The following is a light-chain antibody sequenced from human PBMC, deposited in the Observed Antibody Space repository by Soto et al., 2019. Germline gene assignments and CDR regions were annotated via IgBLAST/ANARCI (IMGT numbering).Light chain of an antibody. CDR3: QQYNSYSGT. CDR1: QSISSW. Sequence: DIQMTQSPSTLSASVGDRVTITCRASQSISSWLAWYQQKPGKAPKLLIYKASNLESGVPSRFSGSASGTEFTLTISSLQPHDFATYYCQQYNSYSGTFGQGTKLEIK. J-gene: IGKJ2*02. CDR2: KAS. V-gene: IGKV1-5*03.